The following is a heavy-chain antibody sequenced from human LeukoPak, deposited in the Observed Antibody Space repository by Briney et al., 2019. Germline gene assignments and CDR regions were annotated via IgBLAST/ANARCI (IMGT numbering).Heavy chain of an antibody. Sequence: SETLSLTCTVPGGSISSYYWSWIRQPPGKGLEWIGYIYYSGSTNYNPSLKSRVTISVDTSKNQFSLKLSSVTAADTAVYYCARGSSGSGSYDYWGQGTLVTVSS. CDR2: IYYSGST. CDR1: GGSISSYY. J-gene: IGHJ4*02. D-gene: IGHD3-10*01. V-gene: IGHV4-59*01. CDR3: ARGSSGSGSYDY.